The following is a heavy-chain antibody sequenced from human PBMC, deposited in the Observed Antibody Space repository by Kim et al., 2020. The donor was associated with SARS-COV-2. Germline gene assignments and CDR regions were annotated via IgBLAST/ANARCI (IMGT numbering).Heavy chain of an antibody. Sequence: KRRVTISRDNAKNTLYLQMNRLRGEDTALYYCARSAVDSSGRYYIDYWGKGTLVTVSS. J-gene: IGHJ4*02. V-gene: IGHV3-74*01. CDR3: ARSAVDSSGRYYIDY. D-gene: IGHD3-22*01.